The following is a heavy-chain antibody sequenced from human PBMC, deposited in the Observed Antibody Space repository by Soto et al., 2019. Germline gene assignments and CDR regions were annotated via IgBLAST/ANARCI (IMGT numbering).Heavy chain of an antibody. CDR3: ARWVNDLGYSDFWSRYDYYYGMDV. Sequence: ASAQVSCKASGYTFTSYAMHWVRQTPGQRLEWMGWINAGNGNTKYSQKFQGRVTITRDTSASTAYMELSSLRSEDTAVYYCARWVNDLGYSDFWSRYDYYYGMDVWGQGTTVTVSS. J-gene: IGHJ6*02. D-gene: IGHD3-3*01. CDR2: INAGNGNT. CDR1: GYTFTSYA. V-gene: IGHV1-3*01.